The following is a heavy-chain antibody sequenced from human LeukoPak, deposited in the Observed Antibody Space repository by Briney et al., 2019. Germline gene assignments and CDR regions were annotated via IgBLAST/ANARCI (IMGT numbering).Heavy chain of an antibody. D-gene: IGHD3-16*02. Sequence: PSETLSLTCTVSGGSISSSSYYWGWIRQPPGKGLERIGSIYYSGSTYYNPSLKSRVTISVDTSKNQFSLKLSSVTAADTAVCYCARTSGYYVWGSYRWPFDYWGQGTLVTVSS. CDR2: IYYSGST. CDR1: GGSISSSSYY. J-gene: IGHJ4*02. CDR3: ARTSGYYVWGSYRWPFDY. V-gene: IGHV4-39*01.